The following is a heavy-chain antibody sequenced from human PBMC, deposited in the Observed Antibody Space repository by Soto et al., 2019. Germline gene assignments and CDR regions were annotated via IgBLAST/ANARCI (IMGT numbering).Heavy chain of an antibody. CDR1: GFIFGDYA. Sequence: EVQLVESGGGLVQPGRSLRLSCAASGFIFGDYAMHWVRQAPGRGLEWVSDISYNSGRIGYADSVKGRFTISRDNAKNSLYLQMNSLRTEDTALYYCAKDIGVAVAGTFDYWGQGTLVTVSS. J-gene: IGHJ4*02. CDR2: ISYNSGRI. D-gene: IGHD6-13*01. V-gene: IGHV3-9*01. CDR3: AKDIGVAVAGTFDY.